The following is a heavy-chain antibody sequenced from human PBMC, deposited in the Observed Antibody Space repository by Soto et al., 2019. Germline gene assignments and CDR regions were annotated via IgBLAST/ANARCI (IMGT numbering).Heavy chain of an antibody. D-gene: IGHD5-12*01. CDR2: IIPILGIA. J-gene: IGHJ4*02. CDR1: GGTFSSYT. V-gene: IGHV1-69*04. Sequence: ASVKVSCKASGGTFSSYTISWVRQAPGQGLEWMGRIIPILGIANYAQKFQGRVTITADKSTSTAYMELSSLRSEDTAVYYCAREGDGYNFHFDYWGQGTLVTVSS. CDR3: AREGDGYNFHFDY.